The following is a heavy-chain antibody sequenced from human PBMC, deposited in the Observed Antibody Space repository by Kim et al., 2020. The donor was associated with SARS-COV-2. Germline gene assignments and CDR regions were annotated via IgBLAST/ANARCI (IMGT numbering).Heavy chain of an antibody. Sequence: YHHPSLKSRGTISVSKSKNQFHLKLSSVTAADTAVYYCARDRPGYFDSWGQGTLVTVSS. J-gene: IGHJ4*02. CDR3: ARDRPGYFDS. V-gene: IGHV4-31*02. D-gene: IGHD3-10*01.